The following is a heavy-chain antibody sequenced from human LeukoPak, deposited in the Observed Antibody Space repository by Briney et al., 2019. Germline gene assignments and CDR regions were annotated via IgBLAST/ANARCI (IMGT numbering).Heavy chain of an antibody. D-gene: IGHD2-2*01. CDR1: GYTFTSYY. V-gene: IGHV1-46*01. CDR2: INPSGGST. J-gene: IGHJ6*03. Sequence: ASVEVSCKASGYTFTSYYMHWVRQAPGQGLEWMGIINPSGGSTSYAQKFQGRVTMTRDTSTSTVYMELSSLRSEDTAVYYCARDLVYCSSTSCPYYMDVWGKGTTVTVSS. CDR3: ARDLVYCSSTSCPYYMDV.